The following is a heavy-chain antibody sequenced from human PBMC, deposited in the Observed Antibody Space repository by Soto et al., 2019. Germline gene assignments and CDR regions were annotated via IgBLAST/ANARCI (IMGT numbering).Heavy chain of an antibody. Sequence: QLQLQESGPGLVKPSETLSLTCTVSGGSISSSSYYWGWIRQPPGKGLEWIGSIYYSGSTYYNPSPKSRVTITVDTPKSQFALKLSSVTAADTAVYYCARKQKYYDGSGKVVYVWGQGTTVTVSS. CDR2: IYYSGST. D-gene: IGHD3-10*01. CDR1: GGSISSSSYY. V-gene: IGHV4-39*01. J-gene: IGHJ6*02. CDR3: ARKQKYYDGSGKVVYV.